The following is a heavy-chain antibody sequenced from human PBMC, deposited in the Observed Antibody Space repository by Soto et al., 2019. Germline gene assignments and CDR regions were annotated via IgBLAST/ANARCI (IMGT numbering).Heavy chain of an antibody. J-gene: IGHJ4*02. CDR3: ATEPRMVGASYCDY. V-gene: IGHV3-23*01. D-gene: IGHD1-26*01. CDR2: ISGSGDGT. CDR1: GFTFSSYA. Sequence: EVQLLESGGGLVQPGGSLRLSCAASGFTFSSYAISWVRQAPGQGLGWVSAISGSGDGTYYAESVKGRFTISRDNSKNTLYLQMNSLGAEDTAVYYCATEPRMVGASYCDYWGQGNLVTVSS.